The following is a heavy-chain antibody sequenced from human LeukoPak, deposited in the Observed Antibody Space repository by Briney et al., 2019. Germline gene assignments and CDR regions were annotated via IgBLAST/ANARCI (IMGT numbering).Heavy chain of an antibody. CDR2: VSTSNGDT. Sequence: ASEKVSCKTSGYNFNRYTITWVRQAPGQGLEWMGWVSTSNGDTSYADKFQGRVTMTTETVTKTAYMELRRLRSGDTAMYFCARVSDTSMVTPGFDSWGQGTLVTVSS. J-gene: IGHJ4*02. D-gene: IGHD5-18*01. V-gene: IGHV1-18*01. CDR1: GYNFNRYT. CDR3: ARVSDTSMVTPGFDS.